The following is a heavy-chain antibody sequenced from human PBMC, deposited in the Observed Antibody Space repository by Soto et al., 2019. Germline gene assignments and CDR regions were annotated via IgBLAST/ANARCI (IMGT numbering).Heavy chain of an antibody. D-gene: IGHD3-3*01. Sequence: ASVKVSCKASGGTFSSYAISWVRQAPGQGLEWMGWISAYNGNTNYAQKLQGRVTMTTDTSTSTAYMELRSLRSDDTAVYYCARVSYYDFWSGFPYYFDYWGQGTLVTVSS. CDR2: ISAYNGNT. J-gene: IGHJ4*02. CDR1: GGTFSSYA. V-gene: IGHV1-18*01. CDR3: ARVSYYDFWSGFPYYFDY.